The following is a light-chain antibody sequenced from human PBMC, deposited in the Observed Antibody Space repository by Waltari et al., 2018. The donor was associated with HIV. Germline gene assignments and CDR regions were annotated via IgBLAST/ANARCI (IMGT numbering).Light chain of an antibody. J-gene: IGLJ2*01. CDR3: QSADSSGTYSVV. CDR1: ALPKQY. CDR2: KGS. V-gene: IGLV3-25*03. Sequence: SYELTQPPSVSVSPGQTARITCSGDALPKQYAYWYQQKPGQAPVLVIYKGSERPSGIPERFSGSSSGTTVTLTISGVQAEDEADDYCQSADSSGTYSVVFGGGTKLTVL.